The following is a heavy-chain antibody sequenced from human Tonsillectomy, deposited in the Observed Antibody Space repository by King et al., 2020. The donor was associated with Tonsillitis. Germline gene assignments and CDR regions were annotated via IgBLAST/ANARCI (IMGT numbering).Heavy chain of an antibody. CDR3: AREGYDILTGYYRQKVTFDY. V-gene: IGHV3-48*04. CDR1: GFTFSSYS. Sequence: VQLVESGGGLVQPGGSLRLSCAASGFTFSSYSMNWVRQAPGKGLEWVSYISSSSSTIYYADSVKGRFTISRDNAKNSLYLQMNSLRAEYTAVYDCAREGYDILTGYYRQKVTFDYWGQGTLVTVSS. J-gene: IGHJ4*02. D-gene: IGHD3-9*01. CDR2: ISSSSSTI.